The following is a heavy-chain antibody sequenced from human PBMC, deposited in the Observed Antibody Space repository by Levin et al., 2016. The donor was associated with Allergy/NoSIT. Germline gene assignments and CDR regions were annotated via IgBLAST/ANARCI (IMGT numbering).Heavy chain of an antibody. CDR2: INPSGGST. D-gene: IGHD3-3*01. CDR3: ARDRRYDFWSGYYSDMGRWRRFGAFDI. V-gene: IGHV1-46*01. CDR1: GYTFTSYY. J-gene: IGHJ3*02. Sequence: ASVKVSCKASGYTFTSYYMHWVRQAPGQGLEWMGIINPSGGSTSYAQKFQGRVTMTRDTSTSTVYMELSSLRSEDTAVYYCARDRRYDFWSGYYSDMGRWRRFGAFDIWGQGTMVTVSS.